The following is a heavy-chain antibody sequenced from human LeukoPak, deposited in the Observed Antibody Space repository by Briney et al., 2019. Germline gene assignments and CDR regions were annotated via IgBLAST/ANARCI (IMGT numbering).Heavy chain of an antibody. CDR1: GFTFRTYG. Sequence: PGGSLRLSCAASGFTFRTYGIHWVRQAPGKGLEWVAVISYDGSNKYYADSVKGRFTISRDNSKNTLYLQMNSLRAEDTAVYYCAREDVGANGFDYWGQGTLVTVSS. J-gene: IGHJ4*02. CDR3: AREDVGANGFDY. CDR2: ISYDGSNK. V-gene: IGHV3-30*03. D-gene: IGHD1-26*01.